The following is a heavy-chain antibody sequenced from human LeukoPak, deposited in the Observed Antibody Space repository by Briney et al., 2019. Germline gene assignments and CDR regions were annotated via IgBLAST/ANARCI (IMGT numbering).Heavy chain of an antibody. CDR3: ARESTGYSSGWYYYYMDV. CDR1: GGSFSGYY. J-gene: IGHJ6*03. V-gene: IGHV4-34*01. D-gene: IGHD6-19*01. Sequence: SETLSLTCAVYGGSFSGYYWSWIRQPPGKGLEWIGEINHSGSTNYNPSLKSRVTMSVDKSKNQFSLKLSSVTAADTAVYYCARESTGYSSGWYYYYMDVWGKGTTVTVSS. CDR2: INHSGST.